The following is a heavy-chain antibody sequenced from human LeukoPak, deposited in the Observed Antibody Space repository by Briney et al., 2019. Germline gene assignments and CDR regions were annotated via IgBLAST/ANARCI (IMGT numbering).Heavy chain of an antibody. Sequence: PSETLSLTCTVSPDSTTGNFWSWVRQPPGKGLEWIGEIHRSGSTNYNPSLQSRVTISIDRSKNQIALELSSVTAAGTAVYYCAREIVGGFNPGAYWGQGTLVTVSS. D-gene: IGHD1-14*01. CDR2: IHRSGST. CDR1: PDSTTGNF. V-gene: IGHV4-4*02. CDR3: AREIVGGFNPGAY. J-gene: IGHJ4*02.